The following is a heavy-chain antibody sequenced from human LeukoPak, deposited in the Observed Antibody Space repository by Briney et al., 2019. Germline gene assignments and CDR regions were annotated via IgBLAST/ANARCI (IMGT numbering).Heavy chain of an antibody. CDR1: GYRYSDYW. Sequence: GESLKISCKGPGYRYSDYWIGWVRQMPGKGLEWMGIIYGGDSETRYSPSLQGQVTISADKSINTAYLQWSSLKASDTAMYYCARTTTYSSGWYGAYWGQGTLVTVSS. J-gene: IGHJ4*02. D-gene: IGHD6-19*01. CDR3: ARTTTYSSGWYGAY. CDR2: IYGGDSET. V-gene: IGHV5-51*01.